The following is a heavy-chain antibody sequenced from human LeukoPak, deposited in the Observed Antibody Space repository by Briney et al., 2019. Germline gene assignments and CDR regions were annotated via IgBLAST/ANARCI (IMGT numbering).Heavy chain of an antibody. J-gene: IGHJ4*02. CDR2: IYSSGST. V-gene: IGHV4-39*01. D-gene: IGHD1-26*01. Sequence: SETLSLTCAVSGASISGSGYYWGWIRQPPGKGLEWIGNIYSSGSTYYNASLQSRVTISIDTSKNQFSLRLSSVTAADTAMYYCVKSGGYGLIDYWGQGTRVTVSS. CDR1: GASISGSGYY. CDR3: VKSGGYGLIDY.